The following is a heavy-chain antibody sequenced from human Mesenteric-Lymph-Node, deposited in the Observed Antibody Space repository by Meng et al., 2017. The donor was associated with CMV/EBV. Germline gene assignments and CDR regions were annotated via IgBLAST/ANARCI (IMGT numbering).Heavy chain of an antibody. V-gene: IGHV3-9*01. D-gene: IGHD2-21*02. CDR3: TKDVTYNRFDP. CDR1: GFKFDDYA. CDR2: ITWNSGSI. J-gene: IGHJ5*02. Sequence: SLKISCAASGFKFDDYAMHWVRQAPRKGLEWVSGITWNSGSIAYADSVKGRFTISRDNARSSLFLQMNSLRVEDTGVYYCTKDVTYNRFDPWGQGTLVAVSS.